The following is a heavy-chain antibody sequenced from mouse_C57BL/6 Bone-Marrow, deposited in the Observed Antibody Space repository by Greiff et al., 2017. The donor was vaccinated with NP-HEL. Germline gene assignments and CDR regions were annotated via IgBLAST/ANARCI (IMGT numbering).Heavy chain of an antibody. CDR2: IYPSDSET. CDR1: GYTFTSYW. Sequence: VQLQQPGAELVRPGSSVKLSCKASGYTFTSYWMDWVKQRPGQGLEWIGNIYPSDSETHYNQKFKDKATLTVDKSSSTAYMQLSSLTSEDSSVYSCARSTMVTTSWFSYWGQGTLVTVSA. V-gene: IGHV1-61*01. J-gene: IGHJ3*01. D-gene: IGHD2-2*01. CDR3: ARSTMVTTSWFSY.